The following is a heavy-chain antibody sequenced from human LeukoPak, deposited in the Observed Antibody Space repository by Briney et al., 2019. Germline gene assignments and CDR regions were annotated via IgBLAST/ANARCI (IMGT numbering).Heavy chain of an antibody. Sequence: GESLKISCKGSGXSFTNYCIGWVRQMPGKDLEWMGIISPDGSDTRYSPSFQGQVTISADKSITTAYLQWSSLKASDTAMYYCARLTSSWSFDYWGQGTLVTVSS. J-gene: IGHJ4*02. CDR2: ISPDGSDT. V-gene: IGHV5-51*01. CDR1: GXSFTNYC. D-gene: IGHD6-13*01. CDR3: ARLTSSWSFDY.